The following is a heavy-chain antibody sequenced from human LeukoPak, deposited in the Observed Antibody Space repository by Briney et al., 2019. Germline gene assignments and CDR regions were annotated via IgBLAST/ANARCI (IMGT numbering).Heavy chain of an antibody. CDR3: AELGITMIGVV. CDR1: GFTFSSYE. V-gene: IGHV3-48*03. J-gene: IGHJ6*04. D-gene: IGHD3-10*02. CDR2: ISSSGSTI. Sequence: GGSLRLSCAASGFTFSSYEMNWVRQAPGKGLEWVSYISSSGSTIYYADSVKGRFTISRDNAKNSLYLQMNSLRAEDTAVYYCAELGITMIGVVWGKGTTVTVSS.